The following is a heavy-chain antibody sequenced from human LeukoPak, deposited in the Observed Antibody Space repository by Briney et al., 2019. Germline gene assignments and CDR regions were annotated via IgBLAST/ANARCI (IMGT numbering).Heavy chain of an antibody. D-gene: IGHD5-12*01. V-gene: IGHV3-7*04. CDR1: GFTLSDHW. CDR2: IKQDGSEK. J-gene: IGHJ4*02. Sequence: GGSLRLSCAASGFTLSDHWMTWVRQAPGKGLEWVAYIKQDGSEKYYVDSVKGRFTISRDNAKNSLYLQMNSLRAEDTAVYYCARGGGSGYDWGTVYWGQGTLVTVSS. CDR3: ARGGGSGYDWGTVY.